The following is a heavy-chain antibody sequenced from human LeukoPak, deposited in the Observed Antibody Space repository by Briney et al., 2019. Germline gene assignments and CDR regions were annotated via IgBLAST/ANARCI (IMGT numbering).Heavy chain of an antibody. Sequence: PSETLSLTWTGSGGSISSYYWTWIRQPPGKGLEWIGYIYYSGNTNYNPSLKSRLTISLDTSKNQFSLKLASVTDADTAVYYCARLIYYYDSSGEGAFDIWGQGTMVTVSS. J-gene: IGHJ3*02. CDR3: ARLIYYYDSSGEGAFDI. CDR1: GGSISSYY. D-gene: IGHD3-22*01. CDR2: IYYSGNT. V-gene: IGHV4-59*12.